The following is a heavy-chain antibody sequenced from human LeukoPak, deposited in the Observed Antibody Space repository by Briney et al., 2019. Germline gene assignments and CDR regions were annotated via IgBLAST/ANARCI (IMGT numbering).Heavy chain of an antibody. CDR2: IYYSGST. J-gene: IGHJ4*02. Sequence: SETLSLTCTVSGGSISSYYWSWIRQPPGKGLEWIGYIYYSGSTNYNPSLKSRVTISVDTSKNQFSLKLRSVTAADTAVYYCARREGGYPFDYWGQGTLVTVSS. CDR3: ARREGGYPFDY. D-gene: IGHD1-26*01. CDR1: GGSISSYY. V-gene: IGHV4-59*08.